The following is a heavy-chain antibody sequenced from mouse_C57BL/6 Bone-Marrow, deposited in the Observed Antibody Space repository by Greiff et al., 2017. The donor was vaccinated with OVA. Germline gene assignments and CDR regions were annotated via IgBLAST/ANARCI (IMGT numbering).Heavy chain of an antibody. CDR1: GFTFSDYG. J-gene: IGHJ3*01. Sequence: DVHLVESGGGLVKPGGSLKLSCAASGFTFSDYGMHWVRQAPEKGLEWVAYISSGSSTIYYADTVKGRFTISRDNAKNTLFLQMTSLRSEDTAMYYCARGLRPFAYWGQGTLVTVSA. D-gene: IGHD3-1*01. V-gene: IGHV5-17*01. CDR3: ARGLRPFAY. CDR2: ISSGSSTI.